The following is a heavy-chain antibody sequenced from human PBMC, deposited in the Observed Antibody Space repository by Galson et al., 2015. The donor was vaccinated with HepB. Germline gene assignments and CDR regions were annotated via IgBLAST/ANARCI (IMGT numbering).Heavy chain of an antibody. CDR2: ISYDGSNK. D-gene: IGHD3-3*01. CDR3: ARDLTIFGGDYGMDV. CDR1: GFTFSSYA. Sequence: SLRLSCAASGFTFSSYAMHWVRQAPGKGLEWVAVISYDGSNKYYADSVKGRFTISRDNSKNTLYLQMNSLRAEDTAVYYCARDLTIFGGDYGMDVWGQGTTVTVSS. V-gene: IGHV3-30-3*01. J-gene: IGHJ6*02.